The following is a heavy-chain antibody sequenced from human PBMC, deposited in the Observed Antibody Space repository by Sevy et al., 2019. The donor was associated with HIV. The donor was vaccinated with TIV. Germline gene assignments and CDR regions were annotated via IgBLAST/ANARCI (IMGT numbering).Heavy chain of an antibody. Sequence: SETLSLTCTVSGGSISSSSYYWGWIRQPPGKGLEWIGSIYYSGSTYYNPSLKSRVTISVDTSKNQFSLELSSVTAADTAVYYCARRNDYYDSSGYYPLRYFDYWGQGTLVTVSS. J-gene: IGHJ4*02. CDR2: IYYSGST. V-gene: IGHV4-39*01. CDR3: ARRNDYYDSSGYYPLRYFDY. D-gene: IGHD3-22*01. CDR1: GGSISSSSYY.